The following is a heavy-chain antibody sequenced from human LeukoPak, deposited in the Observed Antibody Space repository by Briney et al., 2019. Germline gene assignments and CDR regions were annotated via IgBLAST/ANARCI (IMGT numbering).Heavy chain of an antibody. D-gene: IGHD6-13*01. Sequence: SETLSLTCTVSGGSISTYYWTWLRQPPGKALEWIGYIYFTGSTNYNPSLKSRVTISVDTSKNQFSLKLRSVTAADTAVYYCARSLYSSSWYEYWGQGTLVTVFS. V-gene: IGHV4-59*01. J-gene: IGHJ4*02. CDR3: ARSLYSSSWYEY. CDR2: IYFTGST. CDR1: GGSISTYY.